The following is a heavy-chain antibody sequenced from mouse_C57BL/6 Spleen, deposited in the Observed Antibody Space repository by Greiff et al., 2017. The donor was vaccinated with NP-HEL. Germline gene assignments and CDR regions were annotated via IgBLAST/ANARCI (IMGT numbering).Heavy chain of an antibody. D-gene: IGHD1-1*01. CDR1: GYTFTDYY. CDR2: INPNNGGT. CDR3: ARITTVVATDFDV. J-gene: IGHJ1*03. Sequence: EVQLQQSGPELVKPGASVMISCKASGYTFTDYYMNWVKQSHGKSLEWIGDINPNNGGTSYNQKFKGKATLTVDKSSSTAYMELRSLTSEDSAVYYCARITTVVATDFDVWGTGTTVTVSS. V-gene: IGHV1-26*01.